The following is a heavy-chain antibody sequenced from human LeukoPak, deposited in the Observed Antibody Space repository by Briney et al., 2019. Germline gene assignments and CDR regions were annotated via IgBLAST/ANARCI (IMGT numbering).Heavy chain of an antibody. CDR2: IYYSGST. Sequence: VQPGGSLRLSCAASGFTFSSYAMSWVRQAPGKGLEWIGYIYYSGSTYYNPSLKSRVTISVDTSKNQFSLKLSSVAAADTAVYYCARSLPAAIHSAAFDTWGQGTMVTVSS. CDR1: GFTFSSYA. CDR3: ARSLPAAIHSAAFDT. V-gene: IGHV4-30-4*08. J-gene: IGHJ3*02. D-gene: IGHD2-2*02.